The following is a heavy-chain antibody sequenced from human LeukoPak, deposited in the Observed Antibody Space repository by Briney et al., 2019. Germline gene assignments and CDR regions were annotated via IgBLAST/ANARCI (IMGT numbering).Heavy chain of an antibody. V-gene: IGHV4-59*12. CDR3: ARGGTYYYDSPRPSDAFDI. CDR2: IYYSGST. CDR1: GGSINSY. D-gene: IGHD3-22*01. Sequence: SETLSLTCTVSGGSINSYWSWIRQPPGKGLEWIGYIYYSGSTNYNPSLKSRVTTSVDTSKNQFFLKLNSATAADTAVYYCARGGTYYYDSPRPSDAFDIWGQGTMVTVSS. J-gene: IGHJ3*02.